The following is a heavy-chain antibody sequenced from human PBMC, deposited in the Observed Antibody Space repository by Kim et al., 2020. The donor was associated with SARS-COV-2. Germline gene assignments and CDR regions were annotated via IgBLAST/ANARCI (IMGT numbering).Heavy chain of an antibody. CDR1: GFTFSSYS. J-gene: IGHJ4*02. CDR3: VRDPDALDY. V-gene: IGHV3-48*02. D-gene: IGHD2-8*01. CDR2: IRGSGSTI. Sequence: GGSLRLSCAASGFTFSSYSMNWVRQAPGKGLEWVAYIRGSGSTIDYRDSVKGRFTISRDNAKNSLYLQMNSLRDEDTAVYYCVRDPDALDYWGQGTLVTVSS.